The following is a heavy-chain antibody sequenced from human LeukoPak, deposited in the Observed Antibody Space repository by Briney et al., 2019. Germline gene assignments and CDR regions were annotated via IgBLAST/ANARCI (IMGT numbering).Heavy chain of an antibody. V-gene: IGHV3-66*01. D-gene: IGHD3-22*01. CDR2: TYSGGNT. Sequence: GGSLRLSCAASGFTVSSNYMSWVRQAPGKGLEWVSVTYSGGNTYYADSVQGRFTTSRENPKNTLYLQMNSLRAEDTAVYYCARAHDRGYYYGFDYWGQGTLVTVSS. J-gene: IGHJ4*02. CDR3: ARAHDRGYYYGFDY. CDR1: GFTVSSNY.